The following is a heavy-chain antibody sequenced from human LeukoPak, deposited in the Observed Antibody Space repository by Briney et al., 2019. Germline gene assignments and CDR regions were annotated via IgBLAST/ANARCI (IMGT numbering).Heavy chain of an antibody. Sequence: ASVKVSCKASGYTFTSYDINWVRQATGQGLEWMGWMSPNSGNTGYAQKFQGRVTMTRNTSISTAYMELSSLRSEDTAVYYCARRTQHDYYYYGMDVWGQGTTVTVSS. V-gene: IGHV1-8*01. D-gene: IGHD1-14*01. CDR1: GYTFTSYD. J-gene: IGHJ6*02. CDR3: ARRTQHDYYYYGMDV. CDR2: MSPNSGNT.